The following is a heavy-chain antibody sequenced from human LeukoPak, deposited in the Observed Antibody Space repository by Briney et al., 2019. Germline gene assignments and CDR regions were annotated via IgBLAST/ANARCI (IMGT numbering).Heavy chain of an antibody. CDR1: GGSFSGYY. Sequence: SETLSLTCAVYGGSFSGYYWSWIRQPPGKGLEWIGEINHSGSTNYNPSLKSRVTISVDTSKNQFSLKLSPVTAADTAVYYCARGIRDGYNYQAFDYWGQGTLVTVSS. D-gene: IGHD5-24*01. V-gene: IGHV4-34*01. CDR3: ARGIRDGYNYQAFDY. J-gene: IGHJ4*02. CDR2: INHSGST.